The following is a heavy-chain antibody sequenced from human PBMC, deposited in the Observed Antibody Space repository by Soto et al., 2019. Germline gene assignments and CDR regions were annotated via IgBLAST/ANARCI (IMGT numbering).Heavy chain of an antibody. V-gene: IGHV3-23*01. Sequence: GESLKISCAASGFTFSSYAMSWVRQAPGKGLEWVSAISGSGGSTYYADSVKGRFTISRDNSKNTLYLQMNSLRAEDTAVYYCAKVQTGDFDYWGQGTLVTVSS. CDR1: GFTFSSYA. D-gene: IGHD7-27*01. J-gene: IGHJ4*02. CDR3: AKVQTGDFDY. CDR2: ISGSGGST.